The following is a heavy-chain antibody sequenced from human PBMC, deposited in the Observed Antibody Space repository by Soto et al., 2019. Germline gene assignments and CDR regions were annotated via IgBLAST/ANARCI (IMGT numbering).Heavy chain of an antibody. D-gene: IGHD3-9*01. Sequence: ASVKVSCKASGYTFTSYYMHWVRQAPGQGLEWMGIINPSGGSTSYAQKFQGRVTMTRDTSTSTVYMELSSLRSEDTAVYYCARDDSSYDILTGLDAFDIWGQGTMVTVSS. CDR3: ARDDSSYDILTGLDAFDI. J-gene: IGHJ3*02. V-gene: IGHV1-46*01. CDR1: GYTFTSYY. CDR2: INPSGGST.